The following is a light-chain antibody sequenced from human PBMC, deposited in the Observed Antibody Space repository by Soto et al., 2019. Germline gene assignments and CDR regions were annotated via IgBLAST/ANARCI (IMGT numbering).Light chain of an antibody. Sequence: QSALTQPASVSGSPGQSITISCTGTSSDIGAYNFVSWYQQHPGKAPKLMLYDVNIRPSGVSNRFSGSKSGNTASLTISGLQAEDEADYYCQSFDSSLTVWVFGGGTKLTVL. CDR1: SSDIGAYNF. J-gene: IGLJ3*02. V-gene: IGLV2-14*03. CDR3: QSFDSSLTVWV. CDR2: DVN.